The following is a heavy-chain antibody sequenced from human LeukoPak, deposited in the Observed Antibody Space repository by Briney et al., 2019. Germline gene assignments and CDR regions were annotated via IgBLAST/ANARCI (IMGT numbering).Heavy chain of an antibody. Sequence: SETLSLTCTVSGGSISSSSYYWGWIRQPPGKGLEWIGSIYYSGSTYYNPSLKSRVTISVDTSKNQFSLKLSSVTAADTAVYYCARDQAPTGVVTMGYFDYWGQGTLVTVSS. J-gene: IGHJ4*02. V-gene: IGHV4-39*07. CDR2: IYYSGST. CDR1: GGSISSSSYY. D-gene: IGHD3-3*01. CDR3: ARDQAPTGVVTMGYFDY.